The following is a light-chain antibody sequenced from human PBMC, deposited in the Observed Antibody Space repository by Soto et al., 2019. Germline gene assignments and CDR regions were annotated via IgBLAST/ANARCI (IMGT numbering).Light chain of an antibody. CDR1: SSDVGNYDL. V-gene: IGLV2-14*02. CDR2: DVT. Sequence: QSALTQPTSVSGTPGQTITISCTGTSSDVGNYDLVSWYQQHPGKAPVMIIYDVTNRPSGVSYRFSGSKSGNTASLTISGLQAEDEADYYCSSYTGTSAPYVLGTGTKLTVL. J-gene: IGLJ1*01. CDR3: SSYTGTSAPYV.